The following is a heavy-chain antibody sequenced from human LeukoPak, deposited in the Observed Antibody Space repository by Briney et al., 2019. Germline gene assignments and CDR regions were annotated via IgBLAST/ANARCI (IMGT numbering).Heavy chain of an antibody. J-gene: IGHJ5*02. CDR3: TGRYCSSTSCQGWFDP. Sequence: SVKVSCKASGGTFSSYAISWVRQAPGRGLEWMGGIIPIFGTANYAQKFQGRVTITADESTSTAYMELSSLRSEDTAVYYCTGRYCSSTSCQGWFDPWGQGTLVTVSS. CDR2: IIPIFGTA. V-gene: IGHV1-69*13. CDR1: GGTFSSYA. D-gene: IGHD2-2*01.